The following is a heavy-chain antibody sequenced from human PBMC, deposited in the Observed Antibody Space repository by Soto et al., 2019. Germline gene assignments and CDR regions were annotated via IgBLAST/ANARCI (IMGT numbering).Heavy chain of an antibody. Sequence: ASVKVSCTASGYTFTGYYMHWVRQAPGQGLEWMGWINPNSGGTNYAQKFQGRVTMTRDTSISTAYMELSRLRSDDTAVYYCASTYLAAAGLDYYYYYGMDVWGQGTTVTVSS. V-gene: IGHV1-2*02. CDR1: GYTFTGYY. J-gene: IGHJ6*02. CDR3: ASTYLAAAGLDYYYYYGMDV. CDR2: INPNSGGT. D-gene: IGHD6-13*01.